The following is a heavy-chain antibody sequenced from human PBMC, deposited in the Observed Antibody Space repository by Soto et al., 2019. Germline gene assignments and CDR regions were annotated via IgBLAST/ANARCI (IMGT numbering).Heavy chain of an antibody. CDR1: GGSIATGGYY. J-gene: IGHJ6*03. CDR3: ARPRITGNFHYFYYMDI. V-gene: IGHV4-39*01. D-gene: IGHD1-20*01. CDR2: IYYSVTT. Sequence: SETLSLTCTVSGGSIATGGYYWIWIRQRPGEGLEWMGYIYYSVTTYYNPSLKSRLTISVDTSKTQFSLKLSSVSAADTAVYYCARPRITGNFHYFYYMDIRGPGTVVTVSS.